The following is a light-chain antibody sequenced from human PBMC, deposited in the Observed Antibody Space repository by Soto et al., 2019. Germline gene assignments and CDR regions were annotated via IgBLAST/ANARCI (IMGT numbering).Light chain of an antibody. V-gene: IGKV2-28*01. CDR3: LQALQTPYT. J-gene: IGKJ2*01. Sequence: DIVMTQSPLSLPVTPGEPASISCRSSQSLLHSNGYNYLDWYLQKPGQSPQLLIYLGSNRASGVPDRFSGSGSGTDFILTISSVEAEDVGVYYCLQALQTPYTFGQWTKVEIK. CDR1: QSLLHSNGYNY. CDR2: LGS.